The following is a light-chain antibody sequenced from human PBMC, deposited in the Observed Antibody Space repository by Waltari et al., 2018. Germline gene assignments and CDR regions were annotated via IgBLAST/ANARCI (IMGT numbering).Light chain of an antibody. CDR2: GAS. J-gene: IGKJ1*01. CDR1: QTRNSYY. Sequence: DMVLTQSPGTQSLSPGERATLSCRASQTRNSYYLTWYQQKPGQAPRLLIYGASTRATGIPDRFVGSGSGTDFTLTISRLEPEDFAVYYCQQSGTSPPTWKFGQGTKVEIK. V-gene: IGKV3-20*01. CDR3: QQSGTSPPTWK.